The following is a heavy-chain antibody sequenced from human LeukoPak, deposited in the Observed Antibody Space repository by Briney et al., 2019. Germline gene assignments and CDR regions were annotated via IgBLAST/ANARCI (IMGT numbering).Heavy chain of an antibody. CDR3: ATTGYSSGWPVVH. CDR2: IYYSGST. Sequence: ETLSLTCTVSGGSISSYYWSWIRQPPGKGLEWIGYIYYSGSTNYNPSLKSRVTISVDTSKNQFSLKLSSVTAADTAVYYCATTGYSSGWPVVHWGQGTLVTVSS. J-gene: IGHJ4*02. V-gene: IGHV4-59*08. CDR1: GGSISSYY. D-gene: IGHD6-19*01.